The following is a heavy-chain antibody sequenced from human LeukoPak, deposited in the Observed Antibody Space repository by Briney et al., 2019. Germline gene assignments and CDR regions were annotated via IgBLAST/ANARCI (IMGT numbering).Heavy chain of an antibody. CDR3: AKSDCGGDGCKLLNY. V-gene: IGHV3-23*01. CDR2: ISDGGDAT. D-gene: IGHD2-21*01. J-gene: IGHJ4*02. Sequence: GGSLRLSCAASGFTFSNFNMAWVRQAPGKGLEWVSSISDGGDATGYAESVKGRFTISRDNSKATVWLQMNSLRAEDTAHYYCAKSDCGGDGCKLLNYWAQGTLVTVSS. CDR1: GFTFSNFN.